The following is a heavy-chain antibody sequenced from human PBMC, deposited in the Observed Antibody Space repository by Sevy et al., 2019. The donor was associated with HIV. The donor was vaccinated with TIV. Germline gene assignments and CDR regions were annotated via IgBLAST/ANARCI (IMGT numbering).Heavy chain of an antibody. CDR3: ATDHPPAQLGSDY. J-gene: IGHJ4*02. V-gene: IGHV3-15*04. CDR1: GFTFSSAW. CDR2: IESKIDGGTI. D-gene: IGHD6-6*01. Sequence: GGSLRLSCAVSGFTFSSAWMSWFRQTPGKRLEWVGRIESKIDGGTIYYAAHVKGRFSISRDHSKNTLFLQLNSLKTEDIAVYYCATDHPPAQLGSDYWGQGTLVTVSS.